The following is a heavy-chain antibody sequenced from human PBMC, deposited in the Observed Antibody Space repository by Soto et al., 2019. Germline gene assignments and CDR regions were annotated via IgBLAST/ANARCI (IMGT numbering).Heavy chain of an antibody. CDR3: ARWELTGVWYYYYGMDV. CDR2: IWYDGSNK. V-gene: IGHV3-33*01. J-gene: IGHJ6*02. D-gene: IGHD7-27*01. Sequence: PGGSLRLSCAAPGFTFSSYGMHWVRQAPGKGLEWVAVIWYDGSNKYYADSVKGRFTISRDNSKNTLYLQMNSLRAEDTGVYYCARWELTGVWYYYYGMDVWGQGTTVTVSS. CDR1: GFTFSSYG.